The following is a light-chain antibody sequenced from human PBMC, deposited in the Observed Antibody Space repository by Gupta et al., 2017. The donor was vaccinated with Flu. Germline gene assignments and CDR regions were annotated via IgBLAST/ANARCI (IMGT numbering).Light chain of an antibody. Sequence: TAREPASVDWRSSTSLLRMAIKNYLDWYQQKPWQSPNLLIYCGSTRESGVPDRISGSGSGTDLTLTINSLQPEDVGVYFCMKDNNTPLLVGEGTKVEIQ. CDR2: CGS. CDR3: MKDNNTPLL. CDR1: TSLLRMAIKNY. J-gene: IGKJ4*01. V-gene: IGKV2-28*01.